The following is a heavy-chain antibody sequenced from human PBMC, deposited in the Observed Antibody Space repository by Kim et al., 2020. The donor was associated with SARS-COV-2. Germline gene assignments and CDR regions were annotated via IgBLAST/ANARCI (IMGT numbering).Heavy chain of an antibody. D-gene: IGHD2-2*02. CDR1: GFTFSSYG. CDR3: AKDLYPSILYYFDY. CDR2: ISYDGSNK. V-gene: IGHV3-30*18. Sequence: GGSLRLSCAASGFTFSSYGMHWVRQAPGKGLEWVAVISYDGSNKYYADSVKGRFTISRDNSKNTLYLQMNSLRAEDTAVYYCAKDLYPSILYYFDYWGQGTLVTVSS. J-gene: IGHJ4*02.